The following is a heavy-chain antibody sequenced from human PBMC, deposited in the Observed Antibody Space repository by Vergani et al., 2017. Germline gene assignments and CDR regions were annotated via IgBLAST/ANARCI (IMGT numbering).Heavy chain of an antibody. V-gene: IGHV1-3*01. CDR2: INAGNGNT. CDR1: GYTFTSYA. D-gene: IGHD2-15*01. J-gene: IGHJ4*02. Sequence: QVQLVQSGAEVKKPGASVKVSCKASGYTFTSYAMHWVRRAPGQRLEWMGWINAGNGNTKYSQKFQGRVTITRDTSASTAYMELSSLRSEDTAVYYCARGVRCSGGSCYPGIDYWGQGTLVTVSS. CDR3: ARGVRCSGGSCYPGIDY.